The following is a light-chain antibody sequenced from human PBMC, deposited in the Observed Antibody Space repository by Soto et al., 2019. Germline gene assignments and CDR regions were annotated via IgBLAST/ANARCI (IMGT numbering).Light chain of an antibody. V-gene: IGKV1-5*01. CDR1: QRISSW. CDR3: QQYNSYL. CDR2: DAS. J-gene: IGKJ1*01. Sequence: DIQMTQSPSTLSASVGDRVTITCRAGQRISSWLAWYQQKPGKAPKLLIYDASSLESGVPSRFSGSGSGTEFTLTISSLQPDDFATYYCQQYNSYLFGQGTKVEIK.